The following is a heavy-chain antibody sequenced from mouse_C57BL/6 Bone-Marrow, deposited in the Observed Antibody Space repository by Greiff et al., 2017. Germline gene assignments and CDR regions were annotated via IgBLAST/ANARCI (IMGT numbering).Heavy chain of an antibody. D-gene: IGHD6-5*01. CDR1: GFNIKDDY. V-gene: IGHV14-4*01. CDR2: IDPANGDT. CDR3: TTPLCNDEGY. Sequence: VQLQQSGAELVRPGASVKLSCTASGFNIKDDYMHWVKQRPEPGLEWIGWIDPANGDTEYASKFQGKATITADTSSNTPYLQLSSLTSEDTAVYYCTTPLCNDEGYWGQGTTLTVSA. J-gene: IGHJ2*01.